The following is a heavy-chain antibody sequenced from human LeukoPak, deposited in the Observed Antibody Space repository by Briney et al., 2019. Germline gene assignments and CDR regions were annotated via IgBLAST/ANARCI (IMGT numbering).Heavy chain of an antibody. V-gene: IGHV1-18*01. CDR1: GCTFTSYA. Sequence: ASVKVSCKSSGCTFTSYAISWVRQAPGQGLEWMGWVSVYNGNTNYAQMLQGRVTMTADTSTSTAYMELRSLRSDDTAVYYCARSGEGSGSAAFDIWGQGTKVTVSS. D-gene: IGHD3-22*01. CDR3: ARSGEGSGSAAFDI. CDR2: VSVYNGNT. J-gene: IGHJ3*02.